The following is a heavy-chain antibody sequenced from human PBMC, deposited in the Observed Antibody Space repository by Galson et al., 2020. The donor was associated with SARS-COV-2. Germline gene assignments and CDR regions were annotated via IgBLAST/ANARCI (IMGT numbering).Heavy chain of an antibody. CDR2: IDPAGTSI. CDR3: ARGHWKLDY. V-gene: IGHV3-11*01. D-gene: IGHD1-1*01. J-gene: IGHJ4*02. Sequence: GGALRLSCAALGFTFSDFYMTWIRQSPGKGLEWVSYIDPAGTSIYYADSVKGRFTISRDNAENLLYLQMNSLTAEDTAVYFCARGHWKLDYWGQGTQVTVSS. CDR1: GFTFSDFY.